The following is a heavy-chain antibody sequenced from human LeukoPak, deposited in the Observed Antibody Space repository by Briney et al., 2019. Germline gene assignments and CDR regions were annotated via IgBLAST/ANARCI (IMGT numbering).Heavy chain of an antibody. J-gene: IGHJ4*02. CDR2: IIPIFGTA. D-gene: IGHD6-19*01. Sequence: SVNVSCKPTGGTFNSYAITWVRQAPGQGLEWMGGIIPIFGTANYAQKFQGRVTITADESTNTAYMELNSLRSEDTAVYYCAREVGSGWWPAFDYWGQGTLVTVSS. V-gene: IGHV1-69*13. CDR1: GGTFNSYA. CDR3: AREVGSGWWPAFDY.